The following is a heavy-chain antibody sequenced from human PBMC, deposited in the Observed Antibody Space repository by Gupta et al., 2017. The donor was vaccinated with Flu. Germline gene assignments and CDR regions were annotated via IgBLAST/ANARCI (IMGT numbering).Heavy chain of an antibody. Sequence: EVQLLESGGGLVQPGGSLRLSCAASGFTFSSYAMSWVRQAPGKGLEWVSAISGSGGSTYYADSVKGRFTISRDNSKNTLYLQMNSLRAEDTAVYYCAKESSITMIVVVITGPDYWGQGTLVTVSS. CDR1: GFTFSSYA. D-gene: IGHD3-22*01. J-gene: IGHJ4*02. CDR2: ISGSGGST. CDR3: AKESSITMIVVVITGPDY. V-gene: IGHV3-23*01.